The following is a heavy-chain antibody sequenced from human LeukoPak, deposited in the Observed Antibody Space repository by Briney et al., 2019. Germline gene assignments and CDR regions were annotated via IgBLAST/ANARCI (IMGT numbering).Heavy chain of an antibody. CDR1: GFTFDDYA. CDR2: ISWNSGST. V-gene: IGHV3-9*03. D-gene: IGHD3-10*01. Sequence: GGSLRLSCAASGFTFDDYAMHWVRQAPGKGLEWVSGISWNSGSTGYADSVKGRFTISRDNAKNSLYLQMNSLRAEDMALYYCAKNGDRVRGVITYYYYMDVWGKGTTVTVSS. CDR3: AKNGDRVRGVITYYYYMDV. J-gene: IGHJ6*03.